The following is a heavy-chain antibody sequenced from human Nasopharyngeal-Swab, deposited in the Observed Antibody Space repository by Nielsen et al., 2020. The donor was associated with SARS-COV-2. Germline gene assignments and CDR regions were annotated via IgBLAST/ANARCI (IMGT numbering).Heavy chain of an antibody. Sequence: ASVKVSCKASGYTFTSYGISWGRQAPGQGLEWMGWISAYNGNTNYAQKLQGRVTMTTDTSTSTAYMELRSLRSDDTAVYYCARVRREYCSSTSCYPGYYYYMDVWGKGTTVTVSS. V-gene: IGHV1-18*04. CDR1: GYTFTSYG. D-gene: IGHD2-2*01. CDR2: ISAYNGNT. J-gene: IGHJ6*03. CDR3: ARVRREYCSSTSCYPGYYYYMDV.